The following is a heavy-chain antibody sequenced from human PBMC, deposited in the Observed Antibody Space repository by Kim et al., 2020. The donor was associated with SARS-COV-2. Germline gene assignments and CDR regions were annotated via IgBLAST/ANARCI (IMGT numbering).Heavy chain of an antibody. CDR3: ARGGVVVAATRLDY. J-gene: IGHJ4*02. V-gene: IGHV3-33*01. Sequence: GGSLRLSCAASGFTFSSYGMHWVRQAPGKGLEWVAVIWYDGSNKYYADSVKGRFTISRDNSKNTLYLQMNSLRAEDTAVYYCARGGVVVAATRLDYWGQGTLVTVSS. CDR1: GFTFSSYG. D-gene: IGHD2-15*01. CDR2: IWYDGSNK.